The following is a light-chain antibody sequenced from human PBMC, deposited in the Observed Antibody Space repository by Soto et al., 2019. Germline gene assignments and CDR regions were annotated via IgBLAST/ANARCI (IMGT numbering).Light chain of an antibody. V-gene: IGLV2-14*03. Sequence: QSALTQPASVSGSPGQSITISCTGTSSDVGGYNYVSWYQHQPGKAPKLLIYDVSNRPSGISNRFSGSKSDNTASLTISGLQPEDEADYYCSSYTTRNTRQKVFGPGTKLTVL. CDR2: DVS. CDR3: SSYTTRNTRQKV. CDR1: SSDVGGYNY. J-gene: IGLJ1*01.